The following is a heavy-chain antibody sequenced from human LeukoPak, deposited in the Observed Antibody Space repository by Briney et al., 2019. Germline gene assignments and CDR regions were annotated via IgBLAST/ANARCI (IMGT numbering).Heavy chain of an antibody. CDR2: IKSKTDGGTT. CDR3: TTDLGATDAFDI. Sequence: GGSLRLSCAASGFTFSNAWMSWVRQAPGKGLEWVGRIKSKTDGGTTDYAAPVKGRFTISRDDSKNTLYLQMNSLKTEDTAVYYCTTDLGATDAFDIWGQGTMVTVSS. CDR1: GFTFSNAW. V-gene: IGHV3-15*01. D-gene: IGHD1-26*01. J-gene: IGHJ3*02.